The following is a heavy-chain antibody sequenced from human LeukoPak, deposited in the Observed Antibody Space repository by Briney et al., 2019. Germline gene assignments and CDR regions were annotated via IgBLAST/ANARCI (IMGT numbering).Heavy chain of an antibody. D-gene: IGHD3-22*01. CDR1: GYTFTGYY. CDR2: INPNSGGT. J-gene: IGHJ4*02. CDR3: AISYYYDSSGLD. V-gene: IGHV1-2*04. Sequence: ASVKVSCKASGYTFTGYYMHWVRQAPGQGLEWMGWINPNSGGTNYAQKFQGWVTMTRDTSISTAYMELSRLRSDDTAVYYCAISYYYDSSGLDWGQGTLVTVSS.